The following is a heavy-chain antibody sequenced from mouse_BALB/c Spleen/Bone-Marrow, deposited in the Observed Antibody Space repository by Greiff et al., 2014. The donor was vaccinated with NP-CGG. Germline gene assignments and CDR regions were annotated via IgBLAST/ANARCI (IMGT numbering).Heavy chain of an antibody. J-gene: IGHJ2*01. Sequence: DVKLVESGGGLVQPGGSMKLSCVASGFTFSNYWMSWVRQSPEKGLEWVAEIRTRFNNYAIHYAESVKGRFTIPRDDSKSSVYLQMNNLRAEDTGIYYCIRPWGYWGQGTTLTVSS. CDR3: IRPWGY. CDR2: IRTRFNNYAI. CDR1: GFTFSNYW. V-gene: IGHV6-6*02.